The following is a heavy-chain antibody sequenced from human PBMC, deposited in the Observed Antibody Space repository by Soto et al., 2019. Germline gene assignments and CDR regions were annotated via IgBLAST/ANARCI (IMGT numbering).Heavy chain of an antibody. CDR1: GGTFSSYT. D-gene: IGHD6-13*01. CDR2: IIPILGIA. J-gene: IGHJ4*02. Sequence: QVQLVQSGAEVKKPGSSVKVSCKASGGTFSSYTISWVRQAPGQGLEWMGRIIPILGIANYAQKFQGRVTITADKSTSTAYMELSSLRSEDTAVYYWARGAAAGPGDYWGQGTLVTVSS. CDR3: ARGAAAGPGDY. V-gene: IGHV1-69*02.